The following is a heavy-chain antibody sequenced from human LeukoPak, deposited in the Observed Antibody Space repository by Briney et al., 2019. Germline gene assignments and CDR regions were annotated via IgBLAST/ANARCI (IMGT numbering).Heavy chain of an antibody. CDR1: GYTFTSYY. V-gene: IGHV1-46*01. D-gene: IGHD3-22*01. Sequence: ASVKVSCKASGYTFTSYYMHWVRQAPGQGLEWMGIINPSGGSTSYAQKFQGRVTMTRNMSTSTVYMELSSRRSEDTAVYYGARGHYDSSETYYMDVWGKGTTVTVSS. J-gene: IGHJ6*03. CDR2: INPSGGST. CDR3: ARGHYDSSETYYMDV.